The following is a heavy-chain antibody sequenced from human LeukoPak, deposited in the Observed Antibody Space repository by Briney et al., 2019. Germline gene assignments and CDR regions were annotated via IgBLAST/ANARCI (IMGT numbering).Heavy chain of an antibody. D-gene: IGHD2-21*02. CDR1: GYTFTGNF. CDR2: LNPNSGGT. CDR3: ARASYCGAGCYYYFDS. V-gene: IGHV1-2*02. Sequence: ASVKVSCKASGYTFTGNFLHWVRQAPGQGLEWMGYLNPNSGGTSYAQKFQGRVTMTRDTSLTTGYMELSWLTSDDTAVYYCARASYCGAGCYYYFDSWGQGTLVIVSS. J-gene: IGHJ4*02.